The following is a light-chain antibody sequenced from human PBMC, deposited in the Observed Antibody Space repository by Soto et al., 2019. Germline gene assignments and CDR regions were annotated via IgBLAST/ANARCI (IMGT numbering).Light chain of an antibody. CDR3: TSWTTSTSMI. J-gene: IGLJ2*01. Sequence: QSALTQPASVSGSPGQSTTISCTGTISDIGAYNVVSWYEQHPGKAPKLMLYDVNIRPSGVSKRFSGSKSGNTASLTISGLQAEDEADYYCTSWTTSTSMIFGGGTKRTVL. CDR1: ISDIGAYNV. V-gene: IGLV2-14*03. CDR2: DVN.